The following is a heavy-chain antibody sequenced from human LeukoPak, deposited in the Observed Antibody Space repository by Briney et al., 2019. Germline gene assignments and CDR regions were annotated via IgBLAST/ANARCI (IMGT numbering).Heavy chain of an antibody. CDR1: GGTFSSYA. CDR2: IIPIFGTA. J-gene: IGHJ4*02. D-gene: IGHD6-6*01. CDR3: ARVGYSSSSAFDY. V-gene: IGHV1-69*13. Sequence: ASVKVSCKASGGTFSSYAISWVRQAPGQGLEWMGGIIPIFGTANYAQKFQGRVTITADESTSTAYMELSSLRSEDTAVYYCARVGYSSSSAFDYWGQGTLVTVSS.